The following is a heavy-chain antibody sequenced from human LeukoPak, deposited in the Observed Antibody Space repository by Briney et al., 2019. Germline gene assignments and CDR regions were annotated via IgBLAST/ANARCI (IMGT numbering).Heavy chain of an antibody. J-gene: IGHJ4*02. CDR3: ARGVRGYCSSTSCYGVMAAAGDRFDY. D-gene: IGHD2-2*01. CDR2: IYHSGST. Sequence: PSETLSLTCAVSLGSITNGVYSWICIRQPPGKGLEWIVYIYHSGSTYYSPSLKSRATISVARSQNQFSLKLSSVTAADTAVYYCARGVRGYCSSTSCYGVMAAAGDRFDYWGQGTLVTVSS. V-gene: IGHV4-30-2*01. CDR1: LGSITNGVYS.